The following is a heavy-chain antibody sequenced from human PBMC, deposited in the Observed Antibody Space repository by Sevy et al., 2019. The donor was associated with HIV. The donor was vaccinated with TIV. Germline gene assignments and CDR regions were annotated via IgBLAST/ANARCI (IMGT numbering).Heavy chain of an antibody. CDR1: GFTLSNYW. Sequence: GGSLRLSCAASGFTLSNYWMSWVRQAPGKGLEWVANIKQDGSEKYYVDSVKGRLTISRDNAKNSLYLQMNSLRAEDTAVYYCARDLYSGSYYENYWGQGTLFTVSS. CDR3: ARDLYSGSYYENY. D-gene: IGHD1-26*01. V-gene: IGHV3-7*01. CDR2: IKQDGSEK. J-gene: IGHJ4*02.